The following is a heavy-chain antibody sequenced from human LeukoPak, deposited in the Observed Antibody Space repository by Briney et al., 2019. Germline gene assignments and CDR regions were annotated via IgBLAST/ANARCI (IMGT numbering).Heavy chain of an antibody. CDR3: ARGGEFDVFDI. CDR1: GVSVDAYQ. V-gene: IGHV4-59*02. CDR2: VYYTVYT. J-gene: IGHJ3*02. D-gene: IGHD3-10*01. Sequence: SETLSLTCAVSGVSVDAYQCNCIPQPPGNRLEWIGYVYYTVYTHYKPSLQGRVAISIDTSNNQFSLKLTSVTPADTATYYCARGGEFDVFDIWGQGRAVTVSS.